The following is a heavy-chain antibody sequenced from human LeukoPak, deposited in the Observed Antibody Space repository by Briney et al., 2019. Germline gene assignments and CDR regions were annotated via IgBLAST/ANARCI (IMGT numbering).Heavy chain of an antibody. D-gene: IGHD6-19*01. CDR1: GFTFSSYA. V-gene: IGHV3-23*01. CDR2: ISGSGGST. CDR3: AKDTQSIAVADDAFDI. Sequence: PGGSLRLSCAASGFTFSSYAMSWVRQAPGKGLEWVSAISGSGGSTYYAGSVKGRFTISRDNSKNTLYLQMNSLRAEDTAVYYCAKDTQSIAVADDAFDIWGQGTMVTVSS. J-gene: IGHJ3*02.